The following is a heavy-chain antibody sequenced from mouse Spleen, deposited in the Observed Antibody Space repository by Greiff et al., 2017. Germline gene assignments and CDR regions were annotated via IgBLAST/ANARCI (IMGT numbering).Heavy chain of an antibody. CDR2: IYPSDSYT. CDR1: GYTFTSYW. V-gene: IGHV1-69*02. D-gene: IGHD1-1*01. CDR3: TRDYGSSYGY. Sequence: VQLQQSGAELVRPGASVKLSCKASGYTFTSYWINWVKQRPGQGLEWIGNIYPSDSYTNYNQKFKDKATLTVDKSSSTAYMQLSSPTSEDSAVYYCTRDYGSSYGYWGQGTTLTVSS. J-gene: IGHJ2*01.